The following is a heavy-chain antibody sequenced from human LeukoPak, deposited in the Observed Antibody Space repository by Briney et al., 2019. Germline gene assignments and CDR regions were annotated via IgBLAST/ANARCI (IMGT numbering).Heavy chain of an antibody. CDR1: GFTFSSYG. D-gene: IGHD3-10*01. V-gene: IGHV3-30*18. CDR3: AKDRAIRTMVRGGPFDY. Sequence: PGGSLRLSCAASGFTFSSYGMHWVRQAPGKGLEWVAVISYDGSNKYYADSVKGRFTISRDNSKNTLYLQMNSLRAEDTAVYYCAKDRAIRTMVRGGPFDYWGQGTLVTVSS. CDR2: ISYDGSNK. J-gene: IGHJ4*02.